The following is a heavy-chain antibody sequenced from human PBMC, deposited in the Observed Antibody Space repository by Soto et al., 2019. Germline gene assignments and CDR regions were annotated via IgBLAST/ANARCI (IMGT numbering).Heavy chain of an antibody. CDR1: GFTFSSYG. J-gene: IGHJ4*02. CDR2: IWYDGSNK. CDR3: ARDTILSGYAAAVDY. D-gene: IGHD6-13*01. Sequence: GGSLRLSCAASGFTFSSYGMHWVRQAPGKGLEWVAVIWYDGSNKYYADSVKGRFTISRDNSKNTLYLQMNSLRAEDTAVYYCARDTILSGYAAAVDYWGQGTLVTVSS. V-gene: IGHV3-33*01.